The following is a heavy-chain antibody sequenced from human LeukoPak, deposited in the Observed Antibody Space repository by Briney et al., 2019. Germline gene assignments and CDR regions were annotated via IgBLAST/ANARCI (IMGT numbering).Heavy chain of an antibody. Sequence: GGSLRLSCAASGFTVSSNYMSWVRQAPGKGLEWVSSISSSSSYIYYADSVKGRFTISRDNAKNSLYLQMNSLRAEDTAVYYCARDGRYYDFWSGYYTHYYGMDVWGQGTTVTVSS. J-gene: IGHJ6*02. V-gene: IGHV3-21*01. CDR2: ISSSSSYI. CDR1: GFTVSSNY. CDR3: ARDGRYYDFWSGYYTHYYGMDV. D-gene: IGHD3-3*01.